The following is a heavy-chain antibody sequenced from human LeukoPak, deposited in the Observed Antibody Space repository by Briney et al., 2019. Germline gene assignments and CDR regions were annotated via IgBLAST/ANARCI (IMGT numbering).Heavy chain of an antibody. V-gene: IGHV4-34*01. J-gene: IGHJ4*02. D-gene: IGHD2-21*01. Sequence: SESLSLTCGVRAVSITGYYWSWLRQPPGEALDWIGEVDPRGYTNYNPSLHSRVTMSVDTSKNQLFLNLTSLTAADTAIYYCARIRCGPTQHRCYNYWGRGALVTVSS. CDR1: AVSITGYY. CDR2: VDPRGYT. CDR3: ARIRCGPTQHRCYNY.